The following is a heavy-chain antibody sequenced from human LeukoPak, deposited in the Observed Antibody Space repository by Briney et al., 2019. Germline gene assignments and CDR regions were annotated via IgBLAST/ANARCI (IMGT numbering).Heavy chain of an antibody. CDR3: TKRAYCSGGTCYSDY. CDR2: IYRDVST. V-gene: IGHV4-39*01. CDR1: GGSITGSSYY. J-gene: IGHJ4*02. D-gene: IGHD2-15*01. Sequence: PSETLSLTCTVSGGSITGSSYYWGWIRQPPGKGLEWIGSIYRDVSTYYNPSLKSRVNIFEDTFKDQFALKLSSVAAADTAVYYFTKRAYCSGGTCYSDYWGQGTLVTVSS.